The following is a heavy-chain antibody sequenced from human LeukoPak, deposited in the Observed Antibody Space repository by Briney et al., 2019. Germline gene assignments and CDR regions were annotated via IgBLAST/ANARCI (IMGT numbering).Heavy chain of an antibody. CDR1: GGSFSGYY. J-gene: IGHJ3*02. V-gene: IGHV4-34*01. Sequence: SETLSLTCAVYGGSFSGYYWSWIRQPPGKGLEWIGEINHSGSTNYNPSLKSRVTISVDTSKNQFSLKLSSVTAADTAVYYCAVTRATMIVAHDAFDIWGQGTMVTVSS. CDR2: INHSGST. CDR3: AVTRATMIVAHDAFDI. D-gene: IGHD3-22*01.